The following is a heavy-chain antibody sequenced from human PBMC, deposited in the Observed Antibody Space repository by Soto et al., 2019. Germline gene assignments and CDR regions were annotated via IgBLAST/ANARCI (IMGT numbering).Heavy chain of an antibody. D-gene: IGHD1-26*01. CDR3: AKDMGTGWEHYQLFDY. CDR2: ASGRGDRT. Sequence: EVQLVQSGGGLVQPGGSLGLSCTASGFTFSSYSMTWVRLSPGKGLEWVSAASGRGDRTYYADSVSGRFTISRDNSKNTLFLQMNNLSVEDTAIYYCAKDMGTGWEHYQLFDYWGQGVLVTVSS. CDR1: GFTFSSYS. J-gene: IGHJ4*02. V-gene: IGHV3-23*04.